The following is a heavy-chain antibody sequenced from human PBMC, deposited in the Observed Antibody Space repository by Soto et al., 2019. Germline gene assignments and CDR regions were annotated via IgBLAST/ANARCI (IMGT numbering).Heavy chain of an antibody. CDR3: ARESEPDNGNYYTQPYFDY. V-gene: IGHV4-61*01. J-gene: IGHJ4*02. D-gene: IGHD4-17*01. Sequence: QVQLQESGPGLVKPSETLSLTCTVSGGSVSSGSYYWSWIRQPPGKGLEWIGYIYYSGSTNYNASPKSRVTIAVDTSKYQFSLKLSSVTAADTSVYYCARESEPDNGNYYTQPYFDYWGQGTLVTVSS. CDR2: IYYSGST. CDR1: GGSVSSGSYY.